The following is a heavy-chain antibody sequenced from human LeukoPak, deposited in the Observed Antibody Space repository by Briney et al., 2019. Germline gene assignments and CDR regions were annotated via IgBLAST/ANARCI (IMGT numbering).Heavy chain of an antibody. CDR2: ITWDGSRR. Sequence: GGSLRLSCAASGFTFDDYTMHWVRQAPGKGLEWISLITWDGSRRYYAGSVKGRFTISRDNSKNSLYLQMKSLRTEDTALYYCAKGPTYSSSWYAALDNWGQGTLVTVYS. D-gene: IGHD6-13*01. V-gene: IGHV3-43*01. CDR3: AKGPTYSSSWYAALDN. J-gene: IGHJ4*02. CDR1: GFTFDDYT.